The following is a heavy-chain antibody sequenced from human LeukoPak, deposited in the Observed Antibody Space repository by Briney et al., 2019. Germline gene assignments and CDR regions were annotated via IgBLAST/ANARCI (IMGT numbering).Heavy chain of an antibody. CDR2: IYPGDSDT. V-gene: IGHV5-51*01. D-gene: IGHD6-13*01. CDR1: GYSFSSYW. Sequence: PGESLKISCKGSGYSFSSYWIGWVRQMPGKGLEWMGIIYPGDSDTIYTPSLQGQLSISVDKSISTASLQWSSLKASDTAMYYCARRLYTSNWSFDYWGQGTLVTVSS. J-gene: IGHJ4*02. CDR3: ARRLYTSNWSFDY.